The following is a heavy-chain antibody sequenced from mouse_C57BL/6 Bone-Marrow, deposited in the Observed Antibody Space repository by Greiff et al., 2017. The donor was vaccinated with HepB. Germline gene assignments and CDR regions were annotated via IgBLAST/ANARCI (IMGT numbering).Heavy chain of an antibody. CDR2: IDPNSGGT. CDR3: VRYYYGSLYYFDY. D-gene: IGHD1-1*01. J-gene: IGHJ2*01. V-gene: IGHV1-72*01. CDR1: GYTFTSYW. Sequence: QVQLQQPGAELVKPGASVKLSCKASGYTFTSYWMHWVKQSPGRGLEWIGRIDPNSGGTKYNEKFKSKATLTVDKPSSTAYMQLSSLTSEDSAVYYGVRYYYGSLYYFDYWGQGATLTVSS.